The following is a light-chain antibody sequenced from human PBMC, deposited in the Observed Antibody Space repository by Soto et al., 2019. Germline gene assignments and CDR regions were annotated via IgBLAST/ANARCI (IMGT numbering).Light chain of an antibody. V-gene: IGKV1-5*01. CDR1: HNIERW. Sequence: IQMTQSPSTLSASVGDRVTITCRASHNIERWMAWYQQKAGKAPSLLIFDSSTLRSGLPSRFSGSGSGTDFTLTISLLQPDDFATYYCQQFAISTTFGQGTKVDI. CDR3: QQFAISTT. CDR2: DSS. J-gene: IGKJ1*01.